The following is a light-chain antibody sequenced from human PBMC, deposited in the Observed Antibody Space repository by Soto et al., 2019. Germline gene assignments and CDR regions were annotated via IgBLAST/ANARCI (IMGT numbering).Light chain of an antibody. CDR2: DES. V-gene: IGKV1-33*01. Sequence: DLQMTQSPSSLSASVGDRVTITCQASQDISNYLNWYQQKPGKAPKLLIYDESNLETGVPSRFSGSGSGTDFTVTISSLQPEDIATYYCQQYDNLPLTFGGGTKVEIK. CDR3: QQYDNLPLT. CDR1: QDISNY. J-gene: IGKJ4*01.